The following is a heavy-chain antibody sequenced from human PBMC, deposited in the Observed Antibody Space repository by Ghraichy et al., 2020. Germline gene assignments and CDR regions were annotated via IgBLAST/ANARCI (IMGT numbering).Heavy chain of an antibody. CDR1: GYTFTGYY. CDR3: ARGSVSTIFGVARGFDP. V-gene: IGHV1-2*02. D-gene: IGHD3-3*01. Sequence: ASVKVSCKASGYTFTGYYMHWVRQAPGQGLEWMGWINPNSGGTNYAQKFQGRVTMTRDTSISTAYMELSRLRSDDTAVYYCARGSVSTIFGVARGFDPWGQGTLVTVSS. CDR2: INPNSGGT. J-gene: IGHJ5*02.